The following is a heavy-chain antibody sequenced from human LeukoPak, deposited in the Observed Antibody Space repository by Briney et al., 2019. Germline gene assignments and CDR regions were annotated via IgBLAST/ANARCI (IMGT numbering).Heavy chain of an antibody. Sequence: GGSLRLSCAASGFTFSTYAMSWVRRAPGKGLEWVSAISGSGGSTYYADSAKGRFTISRDNAKNSLYLQMNSLRAEDTAVYYCARDISDDYWGQGTLVTVSS. V-gene: IGHV3-23*01. D-gene: IGHD1-26*01. J-gene: IGHJ4*02. CDR3: ARDISDDY. CDR2: ISGSGGST. CDR1: GFTFSTYA.